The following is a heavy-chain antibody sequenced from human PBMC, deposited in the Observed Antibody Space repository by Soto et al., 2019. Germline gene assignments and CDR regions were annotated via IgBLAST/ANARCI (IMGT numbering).Heavy chain of an antibody. Sequence: QVQLVQSGAEVKKPGSSVKVSCKASGGTFSSYAISWVRQAPGQGLEWMGGIIPIFGTANYAQKFQGRVTITADESTSTAYMELSRLRSEDTAVYYCVDGSSSWTGYYYGMDVWGQGTTVTVSS. J-gene: IGHJ6*02. CDR2: IIPIFGTA. CDR3: VDGSSSWTGYYYGMDV. D-gene: IGHD6-13*01. CDR1: GGTFSSYA. V-gene: IGHV1-69*01.